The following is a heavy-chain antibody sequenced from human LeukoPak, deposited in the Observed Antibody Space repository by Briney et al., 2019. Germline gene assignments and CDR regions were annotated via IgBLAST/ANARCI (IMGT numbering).Heavy chain of an antibody. CDR1: GFTFSSYA. CDR2: ISYDGSNK. Sequence: PGRSLRLSCAASGFTFSSYAMHWVRQAPGKGLEWVAVISYDGSNKYYADSVKGRFTISRDNSKNTLYLQMNSLRAEDTAVYYCARDGGSYSAYYFDYWGQGTLVTVSS. J-gene: IGHJ4*02. D-gene: IGHD3-16*01. V-gene: IGHV3-30-3*01. CDR3: ARDGGSYSAYYFDY.